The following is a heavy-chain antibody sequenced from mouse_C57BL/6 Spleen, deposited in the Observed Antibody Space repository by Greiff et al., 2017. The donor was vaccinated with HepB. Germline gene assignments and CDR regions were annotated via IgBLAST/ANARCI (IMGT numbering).Heavy chain of an antibody. CDR3: TRRDYGSSYRYYFDY. CDR1: GYTFTDYE. CDR2: IDPETGGT. V-gene: IGHV1-15*01. Sequence: VQLQESGAELVRPGASVTLSCKASGYTFTDYEMHWVKQTPVHGLEWIGAIDPETGGTAYNQKFKGKAILTADKSSSTAYMELRSLTSEDSAVYYCTRRDYGSSYRYYFDYWGQGTTLTVSS. D-gene: IGHD1-1*01. J-gene: IGHJ2*01.